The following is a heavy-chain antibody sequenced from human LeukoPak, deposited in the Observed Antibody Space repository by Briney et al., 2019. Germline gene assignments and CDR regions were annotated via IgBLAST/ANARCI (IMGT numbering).Heavy chain of an antibody. D-gene: IGHD3-3*01. CDR3: ARVTIFGVVIIPKFDAFDI. CDR1: GGSISSSSYY. V-gene: IGHV4-39*01. CDR2: IYYSGST. J-gene: IGHJ3*02. Sequence: SETLSLTCTVSGGSISSSSYYWGWIRQPTGNGLEWVGSIYYSGSTYYNPSLKSRVTISVDTSKNQFSLKLSSVTAADTAVYYCARVTIFGVVIIPKFDAFDIWGQGTMVTVSS.